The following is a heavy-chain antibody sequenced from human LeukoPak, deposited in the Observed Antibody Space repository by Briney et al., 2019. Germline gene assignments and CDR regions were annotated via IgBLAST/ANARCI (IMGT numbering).Heavy chain of an antibody. J-gene: IGHJ4*02. Sequence: SETLSLTCTVSGGSISSYYWSWIRQPPGKGLEWIGYIYYSGSTNYNPSLKSRVTISVDTSKNQFSLKLSSVTAADTAVYYCARLKNDDPFDYWGQGTLVTVSS. D-gene: IGHD3-3*01. V-gene: IGHV4-59*12. CDR1: GGSISSYY. CDR2: IYYSGST. CDR3: ARLKNDDPFDY.